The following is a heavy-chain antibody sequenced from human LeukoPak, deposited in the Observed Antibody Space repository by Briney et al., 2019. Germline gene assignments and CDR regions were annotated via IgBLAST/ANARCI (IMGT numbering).Heavy chain of an antibody. CDR3: AKDSHVVVVAAMDY. Sequence: PGGSLRLSCAASGFTFSSYAMHWVRQAPGKGLEWVAVISYDGSNKYYADSVKGRFTISRDNSKNTLYLQMNSLRAEDTAVYYCAKDSHVVVVAAMDYWGQGTLVTVSS. J-gene: IGHJ4*02. CDR1: GFTFSSYA. D-gene: IGHD2-15*01. V-gene: IGHV3-30*04. CDR2: ISYDGSNK.